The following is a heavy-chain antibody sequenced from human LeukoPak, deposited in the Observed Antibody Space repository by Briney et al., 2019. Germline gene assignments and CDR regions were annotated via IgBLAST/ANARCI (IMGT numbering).Heavy chain of an antibody. CDR3: ARYGSGSYYNGPLEVFDY. V-gene: IGHV4-31*03. CDR2: ISYSGST. CDR1: GGSITSGGYF. Sequence: PSETLSLTCTVSGGSITSGGYFWSWIRQHPGKGLECIGHISYSGSTYYTPSLKSRVTISVDTSKNQFSLKLSSVTAADTAVYYCARYGSGSYYNGPLEVFDYWGQGTLVTVSS. D-gene: IGHD3-10*01. J-gene: IGHJ4*02.